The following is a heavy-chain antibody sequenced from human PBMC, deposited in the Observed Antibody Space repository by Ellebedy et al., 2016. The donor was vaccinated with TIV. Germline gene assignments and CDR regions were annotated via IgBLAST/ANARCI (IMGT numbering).Heavy chain of an antibody. V-gene: IGHV4-39*01. CDR3: ARHVIVVVPAAIWFDP. CDR2: FYYSGST. CDR1: GGSISSYY. D-gene: IGHD2-2*01. J-gene: IGHJ5*02. Sequence: MPSETLSLTCTVSGGSISSYYWGWIRQPPGKGLEWVGSFYYSGSTYYNPSLKSRVTISVDTSKNQFSLKLSSVTAADTAVYYCARHVIVVVPAAIWFDPWGQGTLATVSS.